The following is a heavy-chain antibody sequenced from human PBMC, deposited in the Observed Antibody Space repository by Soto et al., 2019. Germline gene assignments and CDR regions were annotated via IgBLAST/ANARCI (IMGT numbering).Heavy chain of an antibody. D-gene: IGHD3-10*01. J-gene: IGHJ6*02. CDR3: VRERGLSSFYGMDV. CDR1: GLTLTTYT. V-gene: IGHV3-21*01. Sequence: PGGSLRLSCEASGLTLTTYTMNWVRQASGKGLEWVSSITSSSGHIYYADSVKGRFTISRDNARNSLYLQMNSLRAEDTAVYYCVRERGLSSFYGMDVWGQGTTVTVSS. CDR2: ITSSSGHI.